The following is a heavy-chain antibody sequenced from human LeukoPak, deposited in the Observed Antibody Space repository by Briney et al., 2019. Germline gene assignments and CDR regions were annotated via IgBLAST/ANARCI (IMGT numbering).Heavy chain of an antibody. Sequence: SGGSLRLSCAASGFTFSSYAMHWVRQAPGKGLEWVAVISYGGSDKHYADSVKGRFTISRDNSKNTLYLQMNSLRAEDTAVYYCVRRSGSDYDAFDIWGQGTMVTVSS. CDR1: GFTFSSYA. D-gene: IGHD5-12*01. V-gene: IGHV3-30-3*01. J-gene: IGHJ3*02. CDR3: VRRSGSDYDAFDI. CDR2: ISYGGSDK.